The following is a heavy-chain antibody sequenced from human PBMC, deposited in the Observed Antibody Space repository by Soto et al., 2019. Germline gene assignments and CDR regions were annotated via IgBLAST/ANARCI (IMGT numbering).Heavy chain of an antibody. D-gene: IGHD3-3*01. V-gene: IGHV4-31*03. CDR3: ARLGIYGADAFDI. Sequence: QVQLQESGPGLVKPSQTLSLTCTVSGGSISSGGYYWSWIRQHPGKGLEWIGYIYYSGSTYYNPPLKSRVTISVDTSKTQFSLKLSSVTAADTAVYYCARLGIYGADAFDIWGQGTMVTVSS. CDR2: IYYSGST. CDR1: GGSISSGGYY. J-gene: IGHJ3*02.